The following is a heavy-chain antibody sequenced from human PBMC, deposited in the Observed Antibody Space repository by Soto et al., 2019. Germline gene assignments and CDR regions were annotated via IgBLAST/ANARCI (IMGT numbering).Heavy chain of an antibody. J-gene: IGHJ6*03. V-gene: IGHV4-31*03. CDR3: ARGGYCSGGSCYETPYYYYYYMDV. CDR1: GGSISSGGYY. CDR2: IYYSGST. D-gene: IGHD2-15*01. Sequence: PSETLSLTCTVSGGSISSGGYYWSWIRQHPGKGLEWIGYIYYSGSTYYNPSLKSRVTISVDTSKNQFSLKLSSVTAADTAVYYCARGGYCSGGSCYETPYYYYYYMDVWGKGTTVTVSS.